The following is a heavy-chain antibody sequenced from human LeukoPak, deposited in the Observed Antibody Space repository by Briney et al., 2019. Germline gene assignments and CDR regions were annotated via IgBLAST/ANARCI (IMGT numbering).Heavy chain of an antibody. V-gene: IGHV3-48*01. CDR2: ISGGGTTI. CDR1: GFTFSNYG. J-gene: IGHJ3*02. D-gene: IGHD3-22*01. CDR3: AKEGGDYDYDSSGYSAFDI. Sequence: GGSLRLSCAASGFTFSNYGMNWVRQAPGKGLEWVSYISGGGTTIYYADSVKGRFTISRDNSKNTLYLQMNSLRAEDTAVYYCAKEGGDYDYDSSGYSAFDIWGQGTMVTVSS.